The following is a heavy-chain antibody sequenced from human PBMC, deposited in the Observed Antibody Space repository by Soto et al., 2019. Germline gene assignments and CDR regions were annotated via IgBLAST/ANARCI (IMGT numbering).Heavy chain of an antibody. D-gene: IGHD2-21*02. J-gene: IGHJ4*02. CDR3: AAPTDNGFDY. V-gene: IGHV4-59*04. Sequence: SETLSLTCTVSGGSISSYYWSWIRQPPGKGLEWIGSIYYSGSTYYNPSLKSRVTISVDTSKNQFSLKLSSVTAADTAVYYCAAPTDNGFDYWGQGTLVNVSS. CDR2: IYYSGST. CDR1: GGSISSYY.